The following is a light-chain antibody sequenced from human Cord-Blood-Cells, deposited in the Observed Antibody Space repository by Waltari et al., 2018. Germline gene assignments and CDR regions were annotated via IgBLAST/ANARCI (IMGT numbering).Light chain of an antibody. CDR3: QQRSNWPPSIT. CDR2: YAS. J-gene: IGKJ5*01. Sequence: ELVLTQSPATLSLSPGERATLSCRASQSVSSYLAWYQQKPGQAPRLLIYYASNSATGIPARFSGSGSGTDFTLTISSLEPEDFAVYYCQQRSNWPPSITFGQGTRLEIK. CDR1: QSVSSY. V-gene: IGKV3-11*01.